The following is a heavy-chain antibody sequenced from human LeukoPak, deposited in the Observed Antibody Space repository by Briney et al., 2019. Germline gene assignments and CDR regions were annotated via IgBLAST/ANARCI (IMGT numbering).Heavy chain of an antibody. D-gene: IGHD3-22*01. Sequence: GGSLRLSCAASGFTLSSNYMSWVRQARGKGREWVSAIYSGGSTYYADSVKGRFPISRDNSKNTLYLQMTSLRAEDTAVYYCARESKPHYYDSSGHAFDIWGQGTMVTVSS. CDR1: GFTLSSNY. J-gene: IGHJ3*02. CDR3: ARESKPHYYDSSGHAFDI. V-gene: IGHV3-66*01. CDR2: IYSGGST.